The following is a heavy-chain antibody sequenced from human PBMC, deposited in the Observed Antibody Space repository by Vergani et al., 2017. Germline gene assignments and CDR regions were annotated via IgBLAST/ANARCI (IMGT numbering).Heavy chain of an antibody. D-gene: IGHD3-3*01. J-gene: IGHJ5*02. V-gene: IGHV2-26*01. CDR3: ARILPEGLEWLLYSPNRGWFDP. CDR2: IFSNDEK. Sequence: QVTLKESGPVLVKPTETLTLTCTVSGFSLSNARMGVSWIRQPPGKALEWLAHIFSNDEKSYSTSLKSRLTISQDTSKSQVVLTMTNMEPVDTATYYCARILPEGLEWLLYSPNRGWFDPWGQGTLVTVSS. CDR1: GFSLSNARMG.